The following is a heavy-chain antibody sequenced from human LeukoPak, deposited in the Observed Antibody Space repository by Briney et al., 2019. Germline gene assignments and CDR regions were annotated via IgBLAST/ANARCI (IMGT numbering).Heavy chain of an antibody. CDR3: ARETHSGRYSLDNWFDP. J-gene: IGHJ5*02. D-gene: IGHD1-26*01. V-gene: IGHV4-4*07. Sequence: SETLSLTCTVSGCSISTYYWSWIRQPARKRLEWIGRIYASGSTNYKPSLKSRVTMSVDTSKNHISLKLTSVTAADTAVYYCARETHSGRYSLDNWFDPWGEGTLVTVSS. CDR1: GCSISTYY. CDR2: IYASGST.